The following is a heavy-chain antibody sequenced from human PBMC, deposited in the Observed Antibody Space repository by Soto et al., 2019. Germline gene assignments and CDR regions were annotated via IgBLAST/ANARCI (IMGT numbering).Heavy chain of an antibody. Sequence: QVQLQESGPGLVKPSQTLSLTCTVSGGSISSGGHYWSWIRQHPGKGLEWIGYIYSRETTYYNPPHKSRVTIAVDTSKNQITQKLSSVTAADTAVDYGARDVVTTWGNYYYDGMYGWGQGTTVTVSS. D-gene: IGHD2-21*02. CDR3: ARDVVTTWGNYYYDGMYG. V-gene: IGHV4-31*03. J-gene: IGHJ6*02. CDR1: GGSISSGGHY. CDR2: IYSRETT.